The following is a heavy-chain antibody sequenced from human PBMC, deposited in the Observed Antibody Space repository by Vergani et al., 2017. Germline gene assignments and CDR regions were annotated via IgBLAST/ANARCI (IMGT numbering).Heavy chain of an antibody. D-gene: IGHD5-12*01. CDR3: AKANPRNSGYDYLFYFHAMDV. V-gene: IGHV3-23*04. CDR1: GFTFSSYS. CDR2: ISGSGGST. J-gene: IGHJ6*02. Sequence: EVQLVESGGGLVKPGGSLRLSCAASGFTFSSYSMNWVRQARGKGLEWDSGISGSGGSTYYAGSVKGRFTISRDSSKNTLYLQMNSLSAGDTAVYYCAKANPRNSGYDYLFYFHAMDVWGQGTTVTVSS.